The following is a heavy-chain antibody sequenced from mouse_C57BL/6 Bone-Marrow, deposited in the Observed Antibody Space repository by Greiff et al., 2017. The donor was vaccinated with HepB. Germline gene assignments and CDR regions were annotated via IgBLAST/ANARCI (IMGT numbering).Heavy chain of an antibody. J-gene: IGHJ1*03. Sequence: EVQLQQSGPELVKPGASVKISCKASGYTFTDYYMNWVKQSHGKSLEWIGDINPNNGGTSYNQKFKGKATLTVDKSSSTAYMGLRSLTSEDSAVYYCAKLGYFDVWGTGTTVTVSS. V-gene: IGHV1-26*01. CDR3: AKLGYFDV. CDR1: GYTFTDYY. CDR2: INPNNGGT.